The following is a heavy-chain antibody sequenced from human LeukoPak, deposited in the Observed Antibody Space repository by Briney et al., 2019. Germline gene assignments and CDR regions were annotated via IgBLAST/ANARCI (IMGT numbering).Heavy chain of an antibody. Sequence: ASVKVSCKASGYTFTSYAMHWVRQAPGQRLEWMGWINAGNGNTEYSQKFQGRVTITRDTSASTAYMELSSLRSEDTAVYYCARMGPFPWGQGTLVTVSS. J-gene: IGHJ5*02. CDR1: GYTFTSYA. V-gene: IGHV1-3*01. CDR2: INAGNGNT. CDR3: ARMGPFP.